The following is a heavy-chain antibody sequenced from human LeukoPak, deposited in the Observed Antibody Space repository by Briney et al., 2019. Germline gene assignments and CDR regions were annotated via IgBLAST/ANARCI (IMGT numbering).Heavy chain of an antibody. D-gene: IGHD6-19*01. CDR2: IYTSGST. CDR1: GGSISSYY. J-gene: IGHJ6*03. Sequence: SETLSLTCTVSGGSISSYYWSWIRQPPGKGLEWIGYIYTSGSTNYNPSLKSRVTISVDTSKNQFSLKPSSVTAADTAVYYCARGYSSGWYLPSDYYYYMDVWGKGTTVTVPS. V-gene: IGHV4-4*09. CDR3: ARGYSSGWYLPSDYYYYMDV.